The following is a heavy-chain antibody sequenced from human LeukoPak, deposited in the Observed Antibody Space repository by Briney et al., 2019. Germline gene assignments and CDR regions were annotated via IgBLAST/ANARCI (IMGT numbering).Heavy chain of an antibody. CDR2: ISGSGGST. CDR3: AKVMPDYSSSWYFSGDSPYGAFDI. D-gene: IGHD6-13*01. V-gene: IGHV3-23*01. CDR1: VFTFSSYA. J-gene: IGHJ3*02. Sequence: GSLRLSCAASVFTFSSYAMSWVRQAPGKGLEWGSAISGSGGSTYYADSVKGGFTISRAHSKNTLYLQMDSLRPEDRAVNSCAKVMPDYSSSWYFSGDSPYGAFDIWGQGTMVTVSS.